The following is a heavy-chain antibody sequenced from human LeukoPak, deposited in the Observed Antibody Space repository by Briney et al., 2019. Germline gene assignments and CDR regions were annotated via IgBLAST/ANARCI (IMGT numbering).Heavy chain of an antibody. D-gene: IGHD3-10*01. V-gene: IGHV3-15*01. CDR1: GFTFSNAW. J-gene: IGHJ4*02. Sequence: GGSLRLSCAASGFTFSNAWMSWVCQAPGKGLEWVGRIKSKTDGGTTDYAAPVKGRFTISRDDSKNTLYLQMNSLKTEDTAVYYCTTGTWFGDRFYYWGQGTLVTVSS. CDR2: IKSKTDGGTT. CDR3: TTGTWFGDRFYY.